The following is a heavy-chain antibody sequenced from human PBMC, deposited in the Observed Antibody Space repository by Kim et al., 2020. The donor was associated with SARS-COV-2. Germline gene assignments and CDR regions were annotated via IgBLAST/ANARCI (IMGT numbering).Heavy chain of an antibody. CDR1: GFDFSSYG. J-gene: IGHJ4*02. Sequence: GGSLRLSCAASGFDFSSYGMHWVRQAPGKGLEWVGIIWYDGSNKHYADSVKGRFTISRDNSKNTLYLQMNSLRAEDTAVYYCARCPGVAAWPDFWGQGT. CDR2: IWYDGSNK. D-gene: IGHD6-25*01. CDR3: ARCPGVAAWPDF. V-gene: IGHV3-33*01.